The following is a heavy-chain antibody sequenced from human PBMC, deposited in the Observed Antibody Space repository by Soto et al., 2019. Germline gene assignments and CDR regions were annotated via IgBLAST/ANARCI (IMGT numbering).Heavy chain of an antibody. CDR1: GFTFNNAW. V-gene: IGHV3-15*07. CDR2: IKSKTDGGTT. J-gene: IGHJ4*02. D-gene: IGHD3-3*01. Sequence: EVQLEESGGGLVKPGGSLRVSCAASGFTFNNAWMSWVRQAPGKGLEWVGRIKSKTDGGTTDYGAPVKGRFTISRDDSKNTLYLQMSSLKTEDTAVYYCTTDGPYLLQFLEWSYSFDYWGQGTLVTVSS. CDR3: TTDGPYLLQFLEWSYSFDY.